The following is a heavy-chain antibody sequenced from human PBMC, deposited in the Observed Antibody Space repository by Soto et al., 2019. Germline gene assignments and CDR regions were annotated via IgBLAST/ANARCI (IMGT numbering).Heavy chain of an antibody. D-gene: IGHD3-3*01. Sequence: EVHFVESGGVLVQPGGSLRLYCAVSGFTFSRYWMHWFRQDPGTGLVWASSINIDGTNTQYADSVRGRFTVYREKAKSTVYLQMIRLRSEDTAVYYCAQDLRWSQSDCRGQGTRVVVSS. CDR2: INIDGTNT. CDR1: GFTFSRYW. J-gene: IGHJ4*02. V-gene: IGHV3-74*01. CDR3: AQDLRWSQSDC.